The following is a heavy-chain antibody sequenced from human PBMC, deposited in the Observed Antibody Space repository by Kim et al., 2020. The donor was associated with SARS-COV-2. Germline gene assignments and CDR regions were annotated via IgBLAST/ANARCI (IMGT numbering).Heavy chain of an antibody. CDR2: GGTT. V-gene: IGHV3-23*01. Sequence: GGTTFYADPGTGRFTISRDNSKNTLSLQMNSLRLEDTAVYYCAKDYIAWDVWGQGTTVIVSS. J-gene: IGHJ6*02. D-gene: IGHD3-10*01. CDR3: AKDYIAWDV.